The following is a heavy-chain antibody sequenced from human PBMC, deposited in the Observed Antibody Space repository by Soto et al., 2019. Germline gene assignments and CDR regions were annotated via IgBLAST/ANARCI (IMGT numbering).Heavy chain of an antibody. CDR3: AKNGQPPYYYYGMDV. D-gene: IGHD2-8*01. J-gene: IGHJ6*02. Sequence: GPGAKKPGASVKVSCKASGYTFSRYGISWVRQAPGQGLERMGWISGYNGDTKYAQKVQGRVTMTIDTSTYTAYMELRSLTSDDTAIYYCAKNGQPPYYYYGMDVWGQGTTVTVSS. V-gene: IGHV1-18*01. CDR1: GYTFSRYG. CDR2: ISGYNGDT.